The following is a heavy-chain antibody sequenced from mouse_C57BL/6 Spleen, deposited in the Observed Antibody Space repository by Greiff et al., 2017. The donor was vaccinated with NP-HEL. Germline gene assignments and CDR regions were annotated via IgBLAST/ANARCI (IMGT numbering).Heavy chain of an antibody. D-gene: IGHD3-2*02. CDR2: ISDGGSYT. CDR1: GFTFSSYA. Sequence: EVMLVESGGGLVKPGGSLKLSCAASGFTFSSYAMSWVRQTPEKRLEWVATISDGGSYTYYPDNVKGRFTISRDNAKNNLYLQMSHLKSEDTAMYYCAREGDSSGYEYAMDYWGQGTSVTVSS. CDR3: AREGDSSGYEYAMDY. V-gene: IGHV5-4*01. J-gene: IGHJ4*01.